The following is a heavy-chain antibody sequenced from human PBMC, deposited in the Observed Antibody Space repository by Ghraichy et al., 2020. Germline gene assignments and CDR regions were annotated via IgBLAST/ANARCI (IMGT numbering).Heavy chain of an antibody. J-gene: IGHJ6*02. D-gene: IGHD1-14*01. V-gene: IGHV3-74*01. CDR3: ARPPGTQGYYGMDV. Sequence: GGSLRLSCAASGFTLGSYWMHWVRQAPGKGLVWVSRINSDGSTTSYADSVKGRFTISRDNAKNTLYLQMNSLRAEDTAVYYCARPPGTQGYYGMDVWGQGTTVTFSS. CDR1: GFTLGSYW. CDR2: INSDGSTT.